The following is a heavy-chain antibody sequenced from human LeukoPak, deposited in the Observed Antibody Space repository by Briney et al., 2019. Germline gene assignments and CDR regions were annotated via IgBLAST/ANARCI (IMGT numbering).Heavy chain of an antibody. D-gene: IGHD2-2*01. Sequence: SETLSLTCTVSGGSISSYYWSWIRQPAGKGLEWIGRIYTSGSTNYNPSLKSRVTISVDKSKNQFSLKLSSVTVADTAVYYCALVVPAVGGWFDPWGQGTLVTVSS. CDR2: IYTSGST. CDR3: ALVVPAVGGWFDP. V-gene: IGHV4-4*07. J-gene: IGHJ5*02. CDR1: GGSISSYY.